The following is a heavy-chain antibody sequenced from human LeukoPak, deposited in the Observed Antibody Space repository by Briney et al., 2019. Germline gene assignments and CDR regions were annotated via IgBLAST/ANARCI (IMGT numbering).Heavy chain of an antibody. Sequence: GGSERLFCAASGFTFSSYAMHWVRQAPGKGLEWVAVISYDGSNKYYADSVKGRFTISRDNSKNTLYLQMNSLRAGDTAVYSCARDFGSVFDYWGQGTLHPLL. CDR3: ARDFGSVFDY. D-gene: IGHD6-25*01. V-gene: IGHV3-30-3*01. J-gene: IGHJ4*02. CDR2: ISYDGSNK. CDR1: GFTFSSYA.